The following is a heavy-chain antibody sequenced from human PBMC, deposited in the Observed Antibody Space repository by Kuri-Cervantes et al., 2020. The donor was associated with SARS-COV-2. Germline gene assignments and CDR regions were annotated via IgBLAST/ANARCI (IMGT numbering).Heavy chain of an antibody. CDR2: ISYDGSNK. CDR3: ARDRVGVHDS. CDR1: GFTFSSYS. Sequence: GGSLRLSCAASGFTFSSYSMNWVRQAPGKGLEWVAVISYDGSNKDYTASGKGRFTISRDNSQNTLCLQMKSLRIEDTALYYCARDRVGVHDSWGQGTLVTVSS. J-gene: IGHJ4*02. D-gene: IGHD2-21*01. V-gene: IGHV3-30*03.